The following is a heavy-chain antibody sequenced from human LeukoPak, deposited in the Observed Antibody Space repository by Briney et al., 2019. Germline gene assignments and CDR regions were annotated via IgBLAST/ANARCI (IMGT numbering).Heavy chain of an antibody. CDR2: IYHSGGT. D-gene: IGHD3-9*01. J-gene: IGHJ4*02. Sequence: SETLCLTCAVSGGSISSSNWWTSVRQPPGMGLEWIGEIYHSGGTKYNPSLKSRVTISVDKSRNQLSLNLSSVTAADTAVYYCVRAAIYDIPYYFDYWGQGTLVTVSS. V-gene: IGHV4-4*02. CDR1: GGSISSSNW. CDR3: VRAAIYDIPYYFDY.